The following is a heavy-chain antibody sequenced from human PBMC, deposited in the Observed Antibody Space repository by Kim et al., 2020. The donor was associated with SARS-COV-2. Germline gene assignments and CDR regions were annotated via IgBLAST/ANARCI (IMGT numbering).Heavy chain of an antibody. V-gene: IGHV5-51*01. Sequence: GESLKISCKGSGYSFTRYWIGWVRQMPGKGLEWMGIIYPGDSDIRYRPSFQGQVTISADKSISAAYLQWSSLKASDTAMYYCARDSHYYDSSGYSKAYDGFDIWGQGTMVTVSS. CDR2: IYPGDSDI. J-gene: IGHJ3*02. CDR1: GYSFTRYW. CDR3: ARDSHYYDSSGYSKAYDGFDI. D-gene: IGHD3-22*01.